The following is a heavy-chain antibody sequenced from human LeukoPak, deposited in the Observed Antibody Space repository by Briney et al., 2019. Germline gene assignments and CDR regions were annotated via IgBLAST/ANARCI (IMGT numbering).Heavy chain of an antibody. V-gene: IGHV3-21*01. CDR2: FGTRSTSI. CDR1: GFTFSGYS. J-gene: IGHJ4*02. Sequence: PGGSLRLSCTASGFTFSGYSMNWIRQAPGKGLEWVSSFGTRSTSIYHAGSVKGRFAISRDNAKNSLYLQMNSLRAEDTALYYCAREVSEGLDFWGQGTLVTVSS. D-gene: IGHD3-22*01. CDR3: AREVSEGLDF.